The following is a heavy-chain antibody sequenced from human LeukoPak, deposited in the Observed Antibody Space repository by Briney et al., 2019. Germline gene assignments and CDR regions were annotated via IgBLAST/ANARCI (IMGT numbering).Heavy chain of an antibody. D-gene: IGHD3-22*01. CDR3: AVVFDSSGFAFDI. V-gene: IGHV5-51*01. CDR2: IYPGDSDT. CDR1: GHSFTIYW. Sequence: GESLKISCKGSGHSFTIYWIGWVRQMPGKGLEWMGIIYPGDSDTRYSPSFQGRVTISADKSISAAYLQWSSLKASDTAMYYCAVVFDSSGFAFDIWGQGTMVTVSS. J-gene: IGHJ3*02.